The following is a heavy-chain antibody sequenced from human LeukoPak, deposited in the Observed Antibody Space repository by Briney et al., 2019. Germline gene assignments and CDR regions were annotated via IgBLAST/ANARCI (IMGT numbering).Heavy chain of an antibody. V-gene: IGHV4-38-2*02. CDR2: IYHSGST. Sequence: SETLSLTCTVSGGSISSYYWGWIRQPPGKGLEWIGSIYHSGSTYYNPSLKSRVTISVDTSKNQFSLKLSSVTAADTAVYYCARAGIVAAAGRGGADFDYWGQGTLVTVSS. CDR1: GGSISSYY. CDR3: ARAGIVAAAGRGGADFDY. D-gene: IGHD6-13*01. J-gene: IGHJ4*02.